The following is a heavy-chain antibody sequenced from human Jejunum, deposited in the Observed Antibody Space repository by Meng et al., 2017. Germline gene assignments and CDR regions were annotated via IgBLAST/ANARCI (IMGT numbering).Heavy chain of an antibody. CDR1: GYTFSNYL. V-gene: IGHV1-46*01. J-gene: IGHJ4*02. Sequence: ASVKVSCKASGYTFSNYLIHWVRQAPGQGLEWVGLIDPSGGSTTYAQKFQGRVTMTRDTSTSTVYMERNSLTYDDTAVLYCAREKFGTAPDSWGQRTLVTVSS. CDR3: AREKFGTAPDS. CDR2: IDPSGGST. D-gene: IGHD5-18*01.